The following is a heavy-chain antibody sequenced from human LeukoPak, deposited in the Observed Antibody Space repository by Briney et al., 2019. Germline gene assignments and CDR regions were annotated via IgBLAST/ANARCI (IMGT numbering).Heavy chain of an antibody. D-gene: IGHD4-23*01. Sequence: GGSLRLSCAASGFTFSSYSVNWVRQAPGKGLEWVSSISTSSIYIYYADPMKGRFTISRDNSRHTLYLQLNSLRVEDTAFYYCPKPLLIPGNWGPGTLVTVSS. J-gene: IGHJ4*02. CDR3: PKPLLIPGN. CDR2: ISTSSIYI. V-gene: IGHV3-21*01. CDR1: GFTFSSYS.